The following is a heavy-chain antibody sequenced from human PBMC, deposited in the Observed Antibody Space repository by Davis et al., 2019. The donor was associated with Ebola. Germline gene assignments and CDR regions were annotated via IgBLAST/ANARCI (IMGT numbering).Heavy chain of an antibody. Sequence: GESLKISCKGSGYSFTSYWISWVRQMPGKGLEWMGRIDPSDSYTNYSPSFQGHVTISADKSISTAYLQWSSLKASDTAMYYCARYIVVVPAGSWELLRNYYYYGMDVWGQGTTVTVSS. J-gene: IGHJ6*02. CDR2: IDPSDSYT. CDR1: GYSFTSYW. V-gene: IGHV5-10-1*01. CDR3: ARYIVVVPAGSWELLRNYYYYGMDV. D-gene: IGHD2-2*01.